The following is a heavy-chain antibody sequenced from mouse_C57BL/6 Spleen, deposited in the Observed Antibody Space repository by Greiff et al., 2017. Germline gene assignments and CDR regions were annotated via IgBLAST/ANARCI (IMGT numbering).Heavy chain of an antibody. D-gene: IGHD2-2*01. CDR2: IDPETGGT. Sequence: QVQLKESGAELVRPGASVTLSCKASGYTFTDYEMHWVKQTPVHGLEWIGAIDPETGGTAYNQKFKGKAILTADKSSSTAYMELRSLTSEDSAVYYCTSSYGFSFAYWGQGTLVTVSA. V-gene: IGHV1-15*01. CDR3: TSSYGFSFAY. J-gene: IGHJ3*01. CDR1: GYTFTDYE.